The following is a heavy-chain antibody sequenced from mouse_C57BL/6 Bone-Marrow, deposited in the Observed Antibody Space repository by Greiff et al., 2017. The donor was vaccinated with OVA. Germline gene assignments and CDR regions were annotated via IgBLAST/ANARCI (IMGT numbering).Heavy chain of an antibody. J-gene: IGHJ2*01. CDR2: IDPSDSYT. Sequence: QVQLQQPGAELVKPGASVKLSCKASGYTFISYWMQWVKQRPGQGLEWIGEIDPSDSYTNYNQKFKGKATLTVDTSSSTAYMQLSSLTSEDSAVYYCAPSGGPYFDYWGQGTTLTVSS. V-gene: IGHV1-50*01. CDR3: APSGGPYFDY. D-gene: IGHD4-1*01. CDR1: GYTFISYW.